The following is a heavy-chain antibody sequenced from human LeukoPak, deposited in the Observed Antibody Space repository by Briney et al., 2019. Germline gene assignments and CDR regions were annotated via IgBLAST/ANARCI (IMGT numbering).Heavy chain of an antibody. J-gene: IGHJ4*02. CDR3: ASYRRIYSSSWNYFDY. D-gene: IGHD6-13*01. V-gene: IGHV3-74*01. Sequence: GGSLRLSCAASGFSFSVYWMHWVRQAPGKGPVWVSRIKTDGSITDYADFVKGRFTISRDNAKNTLYLQMNSLRAEGTAVYYCASYRRIYSSSWNYFDYWGQGTLVTVSS. CDR2: IKTDGSIT. CDR1: GFSFSVYW.